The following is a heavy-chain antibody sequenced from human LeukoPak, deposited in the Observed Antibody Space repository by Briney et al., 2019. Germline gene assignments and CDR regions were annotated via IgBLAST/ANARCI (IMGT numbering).Heavy chain of an antibody. CDR2: IKQDGSEK. D-gene: IGHD3-10*01. Sequence: GGSLRLSCAASGVRFSGDWMSWVRQAPGKGLEWVANIKQDGSEKYYVDSVKGRFTISRDNAKNSLYLQMNSLRAEDTAVYYSARDLWLGELSLGLGGQGTLVTVSS. CDR1: GVRFSGDW. J-gene: IGHJ4*02. CDR3: ARDLWLGELSLGL. V-gene: IGHV3-7*04.